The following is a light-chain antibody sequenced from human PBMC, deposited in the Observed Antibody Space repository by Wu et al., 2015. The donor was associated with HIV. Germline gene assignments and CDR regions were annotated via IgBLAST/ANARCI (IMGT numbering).Light chain of an antibody. J-gene: IGKJ4*01. CDR2: ATS. CDR1: QSVSSN. V-gene: IGKV3D-15*01. Sequence: EIVMTQSPATLSVSPGERATLSCRASQSVSSNLAWYQQKPGQAPRLLVYATSNRATGIPDRISGSGSGTLFTLTISRLEPEDCATYYCQQGDSYPLTFGGGTKVEMK. CDR3: QQGDSYPLT.